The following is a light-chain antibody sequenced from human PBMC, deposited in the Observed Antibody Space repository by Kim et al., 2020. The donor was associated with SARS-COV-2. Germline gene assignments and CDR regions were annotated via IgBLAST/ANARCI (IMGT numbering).Light chain of an antibody. V-gene: IGLV2-23*01. CDR2: EGS. J-gene: IGLJ2*01. CDR1: TSDIGTFNL. Sequence: GQSITISCTGSTSDIGTFNLVSWYQQHPGKAPKLIIYEGSKRPSGVSNRFSGSRSGNTASLTISGLQPEDEADYYCCSYAHSNTLIFGGGTQLTVL. CDR3: CSYAHSNTLI.